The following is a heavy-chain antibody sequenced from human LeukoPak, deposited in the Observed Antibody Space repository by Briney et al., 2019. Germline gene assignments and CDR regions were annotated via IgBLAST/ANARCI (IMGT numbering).Heavy chain of an antibody. CDR3: ARCLARGGYVSLNI. V-gene: IGHV1-69*04. Sequence: SVKVSCKASGSTFSSYAISWVRQAPGQGLEWMGRIIPILGIANYTQKFQGRVTITADKSTSTAYMELSSLRSEDTAVYYCARCLARGGYVSLNIWGQGTLVTVSS. J-gene: IGHJ4*02. D-gene: IGHD5-12*01. CDR1: GSTFSSYA. CDR2: IIPILGIA.